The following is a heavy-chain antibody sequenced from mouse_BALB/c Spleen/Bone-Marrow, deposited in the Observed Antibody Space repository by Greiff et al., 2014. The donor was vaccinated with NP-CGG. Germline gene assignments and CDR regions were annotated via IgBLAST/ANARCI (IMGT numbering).Heavy chain of an antibody. D-gene: IGHD2-4*01. CDR1: GFTFSSYA. CDR2: ISSGGNT. J-gene: IGHJ3*01. Sequence: SGGGLVKPGESLKLSCAASGFTFSSYAMSWVRQTPEKGLEWVASISSGGNTYYPDSMKGRFTISRDNARNILYLQMSSLRSEDTAMYYCARGGELRPWFAYWGQGTLVTVSA. CDR3: ARGGELRPWFAY. V-gene: IGHV5-6-5*01.